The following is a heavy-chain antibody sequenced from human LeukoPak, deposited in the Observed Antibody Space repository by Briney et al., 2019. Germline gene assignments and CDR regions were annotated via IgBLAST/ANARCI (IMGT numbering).Heavy chain of an antibody. D-gene: IGHD4-17*01. CDR3: AKVGHGDYGEFDY. V-gene: IGHV3-30*18. CDR1: GFTVSSNY. J-gene: IGHJ4*02. Sequence: GGSLRLSCAASGFTVSSNYMSWVRQAPGKGLEWVAVISYDGSNKYYADSVKGRFTISRDNSKNTLYLQMNSLRAEDTAVYYCAKVGHGDYGEFDYWGQGTLVTVSS. CDR2: ISYDGSNK.